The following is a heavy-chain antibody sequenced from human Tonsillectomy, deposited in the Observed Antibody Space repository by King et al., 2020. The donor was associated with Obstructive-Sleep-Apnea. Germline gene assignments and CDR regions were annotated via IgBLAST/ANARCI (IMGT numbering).Heavy chain of an antibody. Sequence: VQLVESGGGLVQPGGSLRLSCTVSGISFSNYWRSWVRQAPGRGLEWVANIKKDGSERYYVDAVKGRLTISRDNAKNALFLQMNSLRGEDTAVYFCALITGSDYWGQGTMVTVSS. V-gene: IGHV3-7*01. CDR2: IKKDGSER. J-gene: IGHJ4*02. CDR1: GISFSNYW. D-gene: IGHD1-1*01. CDR3: ALITGSDY.